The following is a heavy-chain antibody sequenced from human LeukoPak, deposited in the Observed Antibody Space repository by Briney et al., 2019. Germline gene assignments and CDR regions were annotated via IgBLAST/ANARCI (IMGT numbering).Heavy chain of an antibody. Sequence: ASVRVSRKSSVYTCSHFYLHWVRQAHGQGLEWMGWIHPNVGGTNYAQTFQGRVSTTRETSINTPCFDVSGATSDAAAVYYCTKASNRGWLSTDCCGRGTVVTVSS. V-gene: IGHV1-2*02. CDR1: VYTCSHFY. CDR3: TKASNRGWLSTDC. D-gene: IGHD6-19*01. CDR2: IHPNVGGT. J-gene: IGHJ4*02.